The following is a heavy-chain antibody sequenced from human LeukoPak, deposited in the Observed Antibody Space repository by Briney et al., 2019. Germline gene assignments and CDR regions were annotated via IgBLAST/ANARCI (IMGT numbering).Heavy chain of an antibody. CDR3: AREAYCGGDCSHYFDY. V-gene: IGHV3-23*01. D-gene: IGHD2-21*02. Sequence: GGSLRLSCAASGFTFSSYAMSWVRQAPGKGLEWVSAISGSGGSTYYADSVKGRFTISRDNSKNTLYLQMNSLRAEDTAVYYCAREAYCGGDCSHYFDYWGQGTLVTVSS. CDR1: GFTFSSYA. J-gene: IGHJ4*02. CDR2: ISGSGGST.